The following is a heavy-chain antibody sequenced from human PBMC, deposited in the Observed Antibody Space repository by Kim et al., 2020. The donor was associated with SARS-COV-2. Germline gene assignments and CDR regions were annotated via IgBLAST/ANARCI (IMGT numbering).Heavy chain of an antibody. CDR1: GLTFNNAW. Sequence: GGSLRLSCEASGLTFNNAWMTWVRQAPGKGLEWVGRIKPKPDGGTTDYAAPVKGRFTISRDDSKSTLYLQMNSLKTDDTAVYRCTTGEGSSGWYVGAFDVWGLGTMVTVSS. CDR3: TTGEGSSGWYVGAFDV. CDR2: IKPKPDGGTT. J-gene: IGHJ3*01. D-gene: IGHD6-19*01. V-gene: IGHV3-15*01.